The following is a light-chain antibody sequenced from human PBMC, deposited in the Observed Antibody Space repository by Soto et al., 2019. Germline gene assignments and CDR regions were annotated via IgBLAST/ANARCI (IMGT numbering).Light chain of an antibody. V-gene: IGLV2-23*02. CDR2: EVS. J-gene: IGLJ2*01. CDR3: CSYAGSSTFVV. CDR1: SSDVGSYNL. Sequence: QSALTQPASVSGSPGQSITISCTGTSSDVGSYNLVSWYQQHPGKAPKLMIYEVSKRPSGVSNRFSGSKSGNTASLTISGLPAEDEAEYYCCSYAGSSTFVVFGGGTKLTVL.